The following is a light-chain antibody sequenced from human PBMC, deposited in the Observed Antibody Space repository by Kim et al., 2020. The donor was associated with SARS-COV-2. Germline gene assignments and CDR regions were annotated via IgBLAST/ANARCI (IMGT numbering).Light chain of an antibody. CDR2: RKN. CDR1: SDNGGEEE. Sequence: QTAKENSSGKSDNGGEEETEGRKKNKGDTPKHIFYRKNKRASGISERGSEARSGNTASLTITGLQREDEADDYCGAWDSSLSAWVFGGGTKLTVL. CDR3: GAWDSSLSAWV. V-gene: IGLV10-54*01. J-gene: IGLJ3*02.